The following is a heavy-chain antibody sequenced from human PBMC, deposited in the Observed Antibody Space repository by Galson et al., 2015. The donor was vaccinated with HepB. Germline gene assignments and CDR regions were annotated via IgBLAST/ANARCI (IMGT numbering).Heavy chain of an antibody. CDR2: IMPDGNSK. Sequence: SLRLSCAASGFGFGGYGMFWVRQAPGKGLEWVAVIMPDGNSKVYADSVKGRFMISRDNSKKTLDLHMNSLRLEDTAVYYCARGGHTTDRDKLTFDSWGQGTLVAVSS. V-gene: IGHV3-30*03. D-gene: IGHD1-14*01. J-gene: IGHJ5*01. CDR3: ARGGHTTDRDKLTFDS. CDR1: GFGFGGYG.